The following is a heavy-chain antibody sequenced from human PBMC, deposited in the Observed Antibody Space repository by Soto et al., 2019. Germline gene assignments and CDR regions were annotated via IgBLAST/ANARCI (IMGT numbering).Heavy chain of an antibody. CDR1: GGSISSYY. V-gene: IGHV4-59*08. D-gene: IGHD3-9*01. CDR2: IYYSGST. Sequence: SETLSLTCTVSGGSISSYYWSWIRQPPGKGLEWIGYIYYSGSTNYNPSLKSRVTISVDTSKNQFSLKLSSVTAADTAVYDCARVDDILTGYTEVWFDPWGQGTLVTVSS. CDR3: ARVDDILTGYTEVWFDP. J-gene: IGHJ5*02.